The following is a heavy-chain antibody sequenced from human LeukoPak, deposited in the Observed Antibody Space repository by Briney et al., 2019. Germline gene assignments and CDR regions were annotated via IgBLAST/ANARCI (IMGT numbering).Heavy chain of an antibody. D-gene: IGHD2/OR15-2a*01. Sequence: GGSLRLSCAASGFTFSSYEMNWVRQAPGKGLQWVSYISRSSSTIYYADSVKGRFTISRDNAKNSLYLQMNSLRAEDTAVYYCARGSNTYFLDWGQGTLVTVSS. CDR1: GFTFSSYE. J-gene: IGHJ4*02. CDR2: ISRSSSTI. CDR3: ARGSNTYFLD. V-gene: IGHV3-48*03.